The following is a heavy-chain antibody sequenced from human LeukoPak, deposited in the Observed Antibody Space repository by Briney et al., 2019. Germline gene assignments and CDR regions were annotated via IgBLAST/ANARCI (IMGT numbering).Heavy chain of an antibody. Sequence: ASVKVSCKASGYTFTSYDINWVRQATGQGLEWMGWMNPNSGNTGYAQKFQGRVTMTRNTSISTAYMELSSLRSEDTAVYYCARGGTGLEWLPNGFDYWGQGTLVTVSS. V-gene: IGHV1-8*01. D-gene: IGHD3-3*01. J-gene: IGHJ4*02. CDR1: GYTFTSYD. CDR3: ARGGTGLEWLPNGFDY. CDR2: MNPNSGNT.